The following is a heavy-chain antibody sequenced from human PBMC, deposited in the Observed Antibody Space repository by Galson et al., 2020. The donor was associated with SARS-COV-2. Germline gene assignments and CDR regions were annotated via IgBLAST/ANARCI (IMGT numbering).Heavy chain of an antibody. CDR2: IYWNDDK. V-gene: IGHV2-5*01. J-gene: IGHJ4*02. CDR1: GFSLSNYGVA. CDR3: ARSDYYGSGGYRPFDY. Sequence: ESGPTLVKPTQTLTLTCTFSGFSLSNYGVAVGWIRQPPGKALEWLALIYWNDDKRYSPSLESRLSVTKDTSKNQVMITLTNVDPVDTATYHCARSDYYGSGGYRPFDYWGRGTLVTVSS. D-gene: IGHD3-22*01.